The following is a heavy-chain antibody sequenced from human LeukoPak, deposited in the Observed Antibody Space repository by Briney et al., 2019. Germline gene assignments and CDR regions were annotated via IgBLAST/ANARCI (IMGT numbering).Heavy chain of an antibody. CDR2: IYSGGST. Sequence: GGSLRLSCAASGFTVSSNYMSWVRQAPEKGLEWVSVIYSGGSTYYADSVKGRFTISRDNSKNTLYLQMNSLRAEDTAVYYCARASGYYVYVDYWGQGTLVTVSS. J-gene: IGHJ4*02. D-gene: IGHD3-22*01. CDR1: GFTVSSNY. CDR3: ARASGYYVYVDY. V-gene: IGHV3-53*01.